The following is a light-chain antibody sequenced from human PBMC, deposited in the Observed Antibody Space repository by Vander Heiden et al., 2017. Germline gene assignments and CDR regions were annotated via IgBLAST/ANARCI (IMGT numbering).Light chain of an antibody. Sequence: QSALTQPASVSGSPGQSITISCTGTSSDVGGYNYVSWYQQHQGNARKLMIYDVRNRPSGVSNRFSGSKSGNTASLAISGLQAEDEGDYYCSSYTSSSTRVFGGGTKLTVL. J-gene: IGLJ3*02. CDR3: SSYTSSSTRV. V-gene: IGLV2-14*01. CDR1: SSDVGGYNY. CDR2: DVR.